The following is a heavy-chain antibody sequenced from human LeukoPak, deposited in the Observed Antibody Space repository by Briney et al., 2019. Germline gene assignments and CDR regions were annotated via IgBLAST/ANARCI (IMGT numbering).Heavy chain of an antibody. V-gene: IGHV3-30*03. J-gene: IGHJ6*02. D-gene: IGHD3-9*01. CDR1: GFTFSSYG. CDR2: ISYDGSNK. CDR3: ARDYDILTGSIFPYYGMDV. Sequence: PGGSLRLSCAASGFTFSSYGMHWVRQAPGKGLEWVAVISYDGSNKYYADSVKGRFTISRDNSKNTLYLQMNSLRAEDTAVYYCARDYDILTGSIFPYYGMDVWGQGTTVTVSS.